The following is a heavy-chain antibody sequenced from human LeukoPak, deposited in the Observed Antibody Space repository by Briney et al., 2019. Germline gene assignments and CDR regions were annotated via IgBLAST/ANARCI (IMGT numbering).Heavy chain of an antibody. Sequence: GGSLRLSCAASRFTFSSYAMGWVRQAPGKGLEWVSAISGSGDNTYYADSVKGRFTVSRDNSKNTLYLQMNSLRAEDTAVYYCAKGGAGINYPYYFDYWGQGTLATVSS. D-gene: IGHD3-10*01. CDR3: AKGGAGINYPYYFDY. CDR1: RFTFSSYA. V-gene: IGHV3-23*01. J-gene: IGHJ4*02. CDR2: ISGSGDNT.